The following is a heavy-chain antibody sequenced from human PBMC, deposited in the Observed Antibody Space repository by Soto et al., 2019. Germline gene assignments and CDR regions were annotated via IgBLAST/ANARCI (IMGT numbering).Heavy chain of an antibody. V-gene: IGHV3-21*01. CDR1: GFTFSSYS. D-gene: IGHD1-26*01. CDR3: ARDLVSGSYYHAFDI. J-gene: IGHJ3*02. CDR2: ISSSSSYI. Sequence: PGGSLRLSCAASGFTFSSYSMNWVRQAPGKGLEWVSSISSSSSYIYYADSVKGRFTISRDNAKNSLYLQMNSLRAEDTAVYYCARDLVSGSYYHAFDIWGQGTMVTVSS.